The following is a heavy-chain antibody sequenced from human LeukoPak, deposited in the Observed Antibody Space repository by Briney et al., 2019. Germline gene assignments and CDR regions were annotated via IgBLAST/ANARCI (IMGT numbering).Heavy chain of an antibody. D-gene: IGHD2-2*01. CDR3: ARGGSSTF. J-gene: IGHJ4*02. CDR2: ISGSGATI. CDR1: GFTFSSYE. Sequence: PGGSLRLSCGASGFTFSSYEMNWVRQAPGKGLEWVSYISGSGATIYYADSVKGRFTISRDNAKNSQYLQMNSLRAEDTAVYYCARGGSSTFWGQGTLVTVSS. V-gene: IGHV3-48*03.